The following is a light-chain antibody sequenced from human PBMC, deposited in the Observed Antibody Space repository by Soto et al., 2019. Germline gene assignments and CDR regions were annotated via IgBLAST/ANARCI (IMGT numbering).Light chain of an antibody. V-gene: IGKV3-20*01. CDR2: DAS. J-gene: IGKJ1*01. CDR3: QQYSRT. CDR1: QSVTSKY. Sequence: EIVLTQSPGTLSLSPGERATLSCRASQSVTSKYEPWYQQAPSQPTRRLIYDASNMATGIPARVSGIGSRTDFILTNSRLEPEDFGVYYGQQYSRTFGQGAKVDIK.